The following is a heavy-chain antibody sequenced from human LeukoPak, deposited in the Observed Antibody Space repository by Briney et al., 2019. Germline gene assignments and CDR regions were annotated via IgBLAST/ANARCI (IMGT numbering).Heavy chain of an antibody. CDR3: ARGGPEYDFWSGYYSD. D-gene: IGHD3-3*01. V-gene: IGHV1-18*01. CDR1: GYTFTSYG. J-gene: IGHJ4*02. Sequence: ASVKVSCRASGYTFTSYGISWVRQAPGQGVECMGWISAYNGNTNYAQKLQGRVTMTTDTSTSTAYMELRSLRSDDTAVYYCARGGPEYDFWSGYYSDWGQGTLVTVSS. CDR2: ISAYNGNT.